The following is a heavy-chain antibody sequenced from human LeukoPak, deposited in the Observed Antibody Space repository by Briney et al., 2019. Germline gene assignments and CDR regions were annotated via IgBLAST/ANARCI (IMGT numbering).Heavy chain of an antibody. Sequence: SETLSLTCTVSGGSISSYYWSWIRQPAGKGLEWIGRIYTSGSTNYNPSLKSRVTISVDTSKNQFSLKLSSVTAADTAVYYCARGGSSWEQDDWFDPWGQGTLVTVSS. CDR2: IYTSGST. J-gene: IGHJ5*02. CDR1: GGSISSYY. D-gene: IGHD6-13*01. V-gene: IGHV4-4*07. CDR3: ARGGSSWEQDDWFDP.